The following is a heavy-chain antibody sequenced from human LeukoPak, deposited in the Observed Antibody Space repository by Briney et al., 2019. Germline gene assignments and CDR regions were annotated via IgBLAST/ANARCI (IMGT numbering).Heavy chain of an antibody. D-gene: IGHD3-22*01. CDR1: GGSFSGYY. V-gene: IGHV4-34*01. CDR3: ARGGHYYDSP. Sequence: PSETLSLTCAVYGGSFSGYYWSWIRQPPGKGLEWIGEINHSGSTNYNPSLKSRVTISVDTSKNQFSLKLSSVTAADTAVYYCARGGHYYDSPWGQGTLVTVSS. CDR2: INHSGST. J-gene: IGHJ5*02.